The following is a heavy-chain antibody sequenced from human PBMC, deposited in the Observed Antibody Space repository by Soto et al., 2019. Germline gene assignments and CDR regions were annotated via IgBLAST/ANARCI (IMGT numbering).Heavy chain of an antibody. V-gene: IGHV1-3*01. Sequence: ASVKVSCKASGYTFTSYAMHWVRQAPGQRLEWMGWINAGNGNTKYSQKFQGRVTITRDTSASTAYMELSSLRSEDTAVYYCARWTGWCCYYYGMDVWGQGTTVTVSS. J-gene: IGHJ6*02. CDR1: GYTFTSYA. CDR3: ARWTGWCCYYYGMDV. CDR2: INAGNGNT. D-gene: IGHD2-8*01.